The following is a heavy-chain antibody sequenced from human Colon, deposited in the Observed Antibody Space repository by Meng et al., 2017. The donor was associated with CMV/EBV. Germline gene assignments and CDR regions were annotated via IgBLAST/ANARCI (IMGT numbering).Heavy chain of an antibody. CDR3: ARVIKGGDYGVFFDY. J-gene: IGHJ4*02. V-gene: IGHV1-2*06. CDR2: INPNSGGT. CDR1: GYTFTGDY. Sequence: ASVKVSCKASGYTFTGDYIHWVRQAPGQGLEWMGRINPNSGGTNYAQKFQGRVTMTRDTSISTAYMELSSLKSDDTAVYFCARVIKGGDYGVFFDYWGQRTLVTVSS. D-gene: IGHD4-17*01.